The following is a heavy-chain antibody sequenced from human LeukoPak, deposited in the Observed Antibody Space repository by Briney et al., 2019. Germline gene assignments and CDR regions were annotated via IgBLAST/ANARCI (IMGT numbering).Heavy chain of an antibody. CDR1: GGSFSGYY. CDR3: ARGLRYYDSSGYYRRDAFDI. V-gene: IGHV4-34*01. CDR2: INHSGST. J-gene: IGHJ3*02. Sequence: SETLSLTCAVYGGSFSGYYWSWIRQPPGKGQEWIGEINHSGSTNYNPSLKSRVTISVDTSKNQFSLKLSSVTAADTAVYYCARGLRYYDSSGYYRRDAFDIWGQGTMVTVSS. D-gene: IGHD3-22*01.